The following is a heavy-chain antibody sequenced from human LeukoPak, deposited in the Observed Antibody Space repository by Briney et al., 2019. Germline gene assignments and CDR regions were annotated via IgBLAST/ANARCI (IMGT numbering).Heavy chain of an antibody. CDR3: ARVARASGSSLYYFDY. CDR2: INPSGGST. D-gene: IGHD6-19*01. CDR1: GYTFTSYY. J-gene: IGHJ4*02. V-gene: IGHV1-46*01. Sequence: ASVKVSCKASGYTFTSYYIHWVRQAPGQGLEWMGMINPSGGSTSYAQKFEGRVTMTRDTSTTTVYMELSSLRSEDTAVYYCARVARASGSSLYYFDYWSQGTLVTVSS.